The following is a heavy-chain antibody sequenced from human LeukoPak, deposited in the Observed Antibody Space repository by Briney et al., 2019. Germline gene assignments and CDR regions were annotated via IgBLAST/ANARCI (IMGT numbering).Heavy chain of an antibody. J-gene: IGHJ4*02. V-gene: IGHV3-21*01. CDR3: ASLPYYDILTGYTDDY. D-gene: IGHD3-9*01. CDR2: ISSSSSYI. CDR1: GFTFSSYG. Sequence: GGSLRLSCAASGFTFSSYGMNWVRQAPGKGLEWVSSISSSSSYIYYADSVKGRFTISRDNAKNSLYLQMNSLRAEDTAVYYCASLPYYDILTGYTDDYWGQGTLVTVSS.